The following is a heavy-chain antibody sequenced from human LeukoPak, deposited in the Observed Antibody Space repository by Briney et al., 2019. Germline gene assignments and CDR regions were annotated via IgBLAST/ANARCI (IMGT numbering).Heavy chain of an antibody. Sequence: GGSLRLSCAASGFTFSSFGMNWVRQAPGKGLDWVAYIDSTSATIHYADSVKGRFTISRDNVKNLLFLQMNSLRVEDTAVYYCARDPPITGDKWGQGTLVTVSS. J-gene: IGHJ4*02. CDR1: GFTFSSFG. CDR2: IDSTSATI. CDR3: ARDPPITGDK. D-gene: IGHD7-27*01. V-gene: IGHV3-48*01.